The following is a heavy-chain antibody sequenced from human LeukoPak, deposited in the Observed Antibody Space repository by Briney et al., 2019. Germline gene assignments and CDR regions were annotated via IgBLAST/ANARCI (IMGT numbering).Heavy chain of an antibody. CDR2: ISYDGSEK. D-gene: IGHD5-18*01. J-gene: IGHJ5*02. CDR3: ARDQGGYSYQWFDP. CDR1: GFRFRNYA. V-gene: IGHV3-33*08. Sequence: PGGSLRLSCAASGFRFRNYAMHWVRQAPGKGLEWVALISYDGSEKYYAGSVKGRFSISRDTSRNTVYLQMNSLRAEDTAVYYCARDQGGYSYQWFDPWGQGTLVTVSS.